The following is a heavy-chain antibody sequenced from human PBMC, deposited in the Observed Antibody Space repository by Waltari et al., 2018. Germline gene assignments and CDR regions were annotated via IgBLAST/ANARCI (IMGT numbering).Heavy chain of an antibody. Sequence: QVRLVESGGGVVKPGRSLRLSCAASGFTFSSYGMHVVRQAPGKGLEWVAVIWYDGSNKYYADSVKGRFTISRDNSKNTLYLQMNSLRAEDTAVYYCAREIDSSGYYYLKGAFDIWGQGTMVTVSS. V-gene: IGHV3-33*01. CDR2: IWYDGSNK. CDR1: GFTFSSYG. CDR3: AREIDSSGYYYLKGAFDI. D-gene: IGHD3-22*01. J-gene: IGHJ3*02.